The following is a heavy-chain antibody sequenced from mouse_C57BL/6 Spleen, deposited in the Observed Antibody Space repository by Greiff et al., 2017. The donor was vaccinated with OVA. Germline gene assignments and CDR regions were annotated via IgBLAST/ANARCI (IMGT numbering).Heavy chain of an antibody. J-gene: IGHJ3*01. Sequence: VKLQESGAELVKPGASVKISCKASGYAFSSYWMNWVKQRPGKGLEWIGQIYPGDGDTNYNRKFKGKATLTADKSSSTAYMQLSSLTSEDSAVYFCARGDSSGYGWFAYWGQGTLVTVSA. CDR1: GYAFSSYW. V-gene: IGHV1-80*01. CDR3: ARGDSSGYGWFAY. D-gene: IGHD3-2*02. CDR2: IYPGDGDT.